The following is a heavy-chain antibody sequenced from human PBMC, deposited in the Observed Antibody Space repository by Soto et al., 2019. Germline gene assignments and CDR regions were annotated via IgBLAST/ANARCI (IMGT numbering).Heavy chain of an antibody. V-gene: IGHV4-31*03. D-gene: IGHD6-25*01. J-gene: IGHJ5*02. CDR3: AREAAGILNWFDP. CDR1: GGSLSSGGYY. CDR2: IYHGGST. Sequence: QVQLQESGPGLVKPSQTLSLTATVSGGSLSSGGYYWSWIRQHPGKGLEWIGYIYHGGSTYYNPSLKSRVTISVDTSKNQFSLKVSSVTAADTAVYYCAREAAGILNWFDPWGQGTLVTVSS.